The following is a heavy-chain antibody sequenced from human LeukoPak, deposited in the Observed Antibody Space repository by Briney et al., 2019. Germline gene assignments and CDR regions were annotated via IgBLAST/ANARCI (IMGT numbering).Heavy chain of an antibody. V-gene: IGHV1-18*01. J-gene: IGHJ4*02. Sequence: ASVKVSCKASGYTFTSYGISWVRQAPGQGPEWMGWISAYSTYNGNTNYAQKLQGRATMTTDTSTSTAYRELRSLRSDDTAVYYCTRDLGQWLLQGIFFDYWGQGTPVTVSS. CDR3: TRDLGQWLLQGIFFDY. CDR1: GYTFTSYG. CDR2: ISAYSTYNGNT. D-gene: IGHD5-12*01.